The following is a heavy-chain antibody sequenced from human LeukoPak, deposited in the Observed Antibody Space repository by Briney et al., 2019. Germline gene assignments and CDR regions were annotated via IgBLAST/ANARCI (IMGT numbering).Heavy chain of an antibody. CDR3: AKGRPHYYDSSGYYYFDH. V-gene: IGHV3-23*01. CDR1: GFTFSSYA. CDR2: ISGSGGST. D-gene: IGHD3-22*01. Sequence: GGSLRLSCAASGFTFSSYAMSWVRQAPGKGLEWVSAISGSGGSTYYADSVKGRFTISRDNSKNTLYLQMNSLRAEGTAVYYCAKGRPHYYDSSGYYYFDHWGQGTLVTVSS. J-gene: IGHJ4*02.